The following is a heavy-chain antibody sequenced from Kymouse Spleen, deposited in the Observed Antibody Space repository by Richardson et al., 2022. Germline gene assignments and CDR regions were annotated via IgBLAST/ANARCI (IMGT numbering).Heavy chain of an antibody. Sequence: EVQLVESGGGLVQPGRSLRLSCAASGFTFDDYAMHWVRQAPGKGLEWVSGISWNSGSIGYADSVKGRFTISRDNAKNSLYLQMNSLRAEDTALYYCAKDMGDILTGSPFDYWGQGTLVTVSS. J-gene: IGHJ4*02. CDR2: ISWNSGSI. CDR3: AKDMGDILTGSPFDY. D-gene: IGHD3-9*01. V-gene: IGHV3-9*01. CDR1: GFTFDDYA.